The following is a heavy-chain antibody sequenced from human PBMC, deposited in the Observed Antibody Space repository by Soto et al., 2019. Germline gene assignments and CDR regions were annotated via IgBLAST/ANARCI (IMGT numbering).Heavy chain of an antibody. Sequence: GESLKISCKGSGYSFTSYWIGWVRQMPGKGLEWMGIIYPGDSDTRYSPSFQGQVTISADKSISTAYLQWSSLKASDTAMYYCASSVSKRQLVNYGMDVWGQGTTVTVSS. CDR1: GYSFTSYW. V-gene: IGHV5-51*01. CDR3: ASSVSKRQLVNYGMDV. CDR2: IYPGDSDT. D-gene: IGHD6-13*01. J-gene: IGHJ6*02.